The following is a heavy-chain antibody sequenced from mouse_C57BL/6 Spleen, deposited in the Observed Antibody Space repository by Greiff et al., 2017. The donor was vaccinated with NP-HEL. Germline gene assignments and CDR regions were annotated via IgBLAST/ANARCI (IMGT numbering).Heavy chain of an antibody. J-gene: IGHJ2*01. V-gene: IGHV1-52*01. Sequence: QVQLQQPGAELVRPGSSVKLSCKASGYTFTSYWMHWVKQRPIQGLEWIGNIDPSDSETHYNQKFKDKATLTVDKSSSTVYMELSRLTSEDSAVYFCARHEKIYYDYDDGLNYWGQGTTLTVSS. D-gene: IGHD2-4*01. CDR3: ARHEKIYYDYDDGLNY. CDR1: GYTFTSYW. CDR2: IDPSDSET.